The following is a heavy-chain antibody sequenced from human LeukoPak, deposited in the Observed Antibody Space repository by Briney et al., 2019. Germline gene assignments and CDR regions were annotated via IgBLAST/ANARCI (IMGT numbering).Heavy chain of an antibody. CDR3: AKAGYCSGGSCTSLDY. J-gene: IGHJ4*02. V-gene: IGHV3-30*18. Sequence: GGSLRLSCAASGFTFSNYGMHWVRQAPGKGLEWVAVISYDGSDKYYADSVKGRFTISRDNSKNTLFLQMNSLRAEDTAVYYCAKAGYCSGGSCTSLDYWGQGTLVTV. CDR1: GFTFSNYG. CDR2: ISYDGSDK. D-gene: IGHD2-15*01.